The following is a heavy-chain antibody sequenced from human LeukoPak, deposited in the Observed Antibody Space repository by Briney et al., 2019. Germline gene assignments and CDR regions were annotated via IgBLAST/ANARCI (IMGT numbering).Heavy chain of an antibody. CDR3: ARQTGRVGATTGNHYYYYYGMDV. J-gene: IGHJ6*02. CDR2: IYYSGST. D-gene: IGHD1-26*01. Sequence: SQTLSLTCTVSGGSISSGDYYWCWIRQPPGKGLEWIGYIYYSGSTNYNPSLKSRVTISVDTSKNQFSLKLSSVTAADTAVYYCARQTGRVGATTGNHYYYYYGMDVWGQGTTVTVSS. V-gene: IGHV4-30-4*01. CDR1: GGSISSGDYY.